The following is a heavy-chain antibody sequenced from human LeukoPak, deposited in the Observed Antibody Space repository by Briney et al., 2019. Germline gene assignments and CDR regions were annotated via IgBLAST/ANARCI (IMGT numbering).Heavy chain of an antibody. D-gene: IGHD6-13*01. J-gene: IGHJ4*02. CDR2: INSDGSTT. Sequence: GGSLRLSCASSGFTFTYYWMHWVRQVPGKGLVWVSRINSDGSTTNYADSVKGRFTISRDNAKNTLYLQINSLRAEDTAVYYWASAFFSSCQFEYWGQGNLVTVSS. V-gene: IGHV3-74*01. CDR1: GFTFTYYW. CDR3: ASAFFSSCQFEY.